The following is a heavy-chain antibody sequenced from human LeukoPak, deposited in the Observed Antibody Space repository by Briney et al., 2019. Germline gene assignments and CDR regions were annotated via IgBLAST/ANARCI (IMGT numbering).Heavy chain of an antibody. V-gene: IGHV4-59*12. CDR1: GGSISSYY. D-gene: IGHD4-17*01. J-gene: IGHJ6*03. CDR2: IYYSGST. CDR3: ARGGDYGDYAGDYYYYMYV. Sequence: SETLSLTCTVSGGSISSYYWSWIRQPPGKGLEWIGYIYYSGSTYYNPSLKSRVTISVDTSKNQFSLKLSSVTAADTAVYYCARGGDYGDYAGDYYYYMYVWGKGTTVTVSS.